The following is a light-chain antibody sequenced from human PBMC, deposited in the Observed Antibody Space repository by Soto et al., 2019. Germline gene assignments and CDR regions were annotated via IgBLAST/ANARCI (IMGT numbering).Light chain of an antibody. CDR2: AAS. Sequence: DIQMTQSPSSLSASVGDRVTITCRASQSISSYLNWYQQKPGKAPKLLIYAASSLQSGVPSRFSGSGSGTDFTLTISSLQPEDFATYYCQKSYSRWTLGQGTKVDIK. CDR1: QSISSY. J-gene: IGKJ1*01. V-gene: IGKV1-39*01. CDR3: QKSYSRWT.